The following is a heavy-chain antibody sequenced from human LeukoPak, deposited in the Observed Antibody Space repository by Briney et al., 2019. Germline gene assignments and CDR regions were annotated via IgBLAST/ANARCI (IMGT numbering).Heavy chain of an antibody. CDR3: ATDPMVRGVIAFDY. J-gene: IGHJ4*02. D-gene: IGHD3-10*01. CDR1: GYTLTELS. CDR2: FDPEDGET. V-gene: IGHV1-24*01. Sequence: ASVKVSCKVSGYTLTELSMHWVRQAPGKGLEWKGGFDPEDGETIYAQKFQGRVTMTEDTSTDTAYMELSSLRSEDTAVYYCATDPMVRGVIAFDYWGQGTLVTVSS.